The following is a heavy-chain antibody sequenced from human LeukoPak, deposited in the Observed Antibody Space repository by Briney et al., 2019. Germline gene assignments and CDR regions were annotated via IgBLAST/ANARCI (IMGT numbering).Heavy chain of an antibody. CDR3: ARNGHYSMDS. D-gene: IGHD1-26*01. CDR1: GGSISSGNW. CDR2: IVHSGSA. V-gene: IGHV4-4*02. Sequence: SETLSLTCAVSGGSISSGNWWSWVRPPPGKGLEWIGEIVHSGSATYNPSLKSRVTISLDKSKNNFSLNLTSVTAADTAVYYCARNGHYSMDSWGQGTQVTVSS. J-gene: IGHJ4*02.